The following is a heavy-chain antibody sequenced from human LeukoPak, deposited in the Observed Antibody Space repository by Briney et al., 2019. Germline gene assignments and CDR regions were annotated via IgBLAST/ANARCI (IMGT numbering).Heavy chain of an antibody. CDR1: GFTFSSYA. Sequence: GGSLRLSCAASGFTFSSYAMHWVRQAPGKGLEWVSAISGSGGSTYYADSVKGRFTISRDNSKNTLYLQMNSLRAEDTAVYYCAKDRIQLWFEFDYWGQGTLVTVSS. D-gene: IGHD5-18*01. V-gene: IGHV3-23*01. CDR3: AKDRIQLWFEFDY. J-gene: IGHJ4*02. CDR2: ISGSGGST.